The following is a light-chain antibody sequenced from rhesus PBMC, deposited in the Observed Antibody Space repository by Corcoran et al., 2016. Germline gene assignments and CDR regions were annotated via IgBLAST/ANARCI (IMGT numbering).Light chain of an antibody. CDR3: SSYASSSTYI. CDR2: AVS. J-gene: IGLJ1*01. Sequence: QAATTQSPSVSGSPGQSVTISCTGTSSDIGGYNRFSWYQQHPGKAPKLMIYAVSKRPSGVSDRFSGSKSGNTASLTISGLQAEDEADYYCSSYASSSTYIFGAGTRLTVL. V-gene: IGLV2-13*03. CDR1: SSDIGGYNR.